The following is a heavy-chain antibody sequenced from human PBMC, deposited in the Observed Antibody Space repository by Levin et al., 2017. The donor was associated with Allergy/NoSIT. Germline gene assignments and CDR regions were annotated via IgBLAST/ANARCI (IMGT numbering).Heavy chain of an antibody. Sequence: SQTLSLTCAISGDSVSSNSATWNWIRQSPSRGLEWLGRTYYRSEWYNDYAVSVKSRITINPDTSKNQFSLQLNSVTPEDTAVYYCARVLAAAGWFDPWGQGTLVTVSS. CDR1: GDSVSSNSAT. CDR3: ARVLAAAGWFDP. D-gene: IGHD6-13*01. V-gene: IGHV6-1*01. J-gene: IGHJ5*02. CDR2: TYYRSEWYN.